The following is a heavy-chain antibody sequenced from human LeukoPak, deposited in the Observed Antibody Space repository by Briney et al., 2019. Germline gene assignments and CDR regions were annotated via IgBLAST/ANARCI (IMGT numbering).Heavy chain of an antibody. CDR2: IYHSGST. D-gene: IGHD2-2*01. CDR1: GYSISSGYY. Sequence: SETLSLTCAVSGYSISSGYYWGWIRQPPGKGLEWIGSIYHSGSTYYNPSLKSRVTISVDTSKNQFSLKLSSVTAADTAVYYCARSPGVVVRLDWFDPWGQGALVTVSS. V-gene: IGHV4-38-2*01. CDR3: ARSPGVVVRLDWFDP. J-gene: IGHJ5*02.